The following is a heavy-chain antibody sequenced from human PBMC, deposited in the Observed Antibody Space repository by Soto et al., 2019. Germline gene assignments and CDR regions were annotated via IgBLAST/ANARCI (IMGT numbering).Heavy chain of an antibody. V-gene: IGHV3-30-3*01. CDR3: ARDTKVVVAYYFDY. CDR2: ISYDGSNK. Sequence: QVQLVESGGGVVQPGSSPRLSCAASGFTFSSYAMHWVRQAPGKGLEWVAVISYDGSNKYYADSVKGRFTISRDNSKNTLYLQMNSMRAEDTAVYYCARDTKVVVAYYFDYWGQGTLVTVSS. J-gene: IGHJ4*02. D-gene: IGHD3-22*01. CDR1: GFTFSSYA.